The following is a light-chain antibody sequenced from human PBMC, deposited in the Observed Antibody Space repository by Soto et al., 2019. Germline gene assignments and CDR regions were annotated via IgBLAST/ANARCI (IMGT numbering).Light chain of an antibody. J-gene: IGKJ2*01. CDR2: WAS. CDR1: QNILYGSNNRNS. V-gene: IGKV4-1*01. CDR3: QQYFSPPPT. Sequence: DIVMTQSPDSLAVSLGERATINCKSSQNILYGSNNRNSLAWFQQKPGQPPKLLIYWASTRESGVPDRFSGSGSGTDFTLTISSLQPEVVALYYCQQYFSPPPTFGQGTKLEI.